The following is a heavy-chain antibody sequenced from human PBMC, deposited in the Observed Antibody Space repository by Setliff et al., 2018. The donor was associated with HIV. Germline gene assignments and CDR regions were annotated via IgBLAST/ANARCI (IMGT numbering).Heavy chain of an antibody. CDR1: GGSISSYY. J-gene: IGHJ5*02. V-gene: IGHV4-59*01. D-gene: IGHD2-2*01. CDR2: IYYSGST. Sequence: SETLSLTCTVSGGSISSYYWSWIRQPPGKGLEWIGYIYYSGSTNYNPSLKSRVTISVDTSKNQFSLKLSSVTAADTAVYYCARDGPHCITSSCPGAWFDPWGQGTLVTVSS. CDR3: ARDGPHCITSSCPGAWFDP.